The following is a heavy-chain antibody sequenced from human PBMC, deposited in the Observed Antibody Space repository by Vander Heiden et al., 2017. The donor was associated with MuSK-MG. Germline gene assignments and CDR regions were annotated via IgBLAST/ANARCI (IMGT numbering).Heavy chain of an antibody. CDR3: ARHGYSSSWSKFDP. CDR1: GGSISSYY. J-gene: IGHJ5*02. CDR2: IYYSGST. D-gene: IGHD6-13*01. V-gene: IGHV4-59*08. Sequence: QVQLQESGPGLVKPSETLSLTCTVSGGSISSYYWSWIRQPPGKGLEWIGYIYYSGSTNYNPSLKSRVTISVDTSKNQFSLKLSSVTAADTAVYYCARHGYSSSWSKFDPCGQGTLVTVSS.